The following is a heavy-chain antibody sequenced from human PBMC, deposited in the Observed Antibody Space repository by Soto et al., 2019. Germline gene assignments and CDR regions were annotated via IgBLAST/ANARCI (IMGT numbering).Heavy chain of an antibody. J-gene: IGHJ5*02. D-gene: IGHD1-26*01. Sequence: SETLSLTCTVSGGSISSGDYYWSWIRQPPGKGLEWIGYIYYSGSTYYNPSLKSRVTISVDTSKNQFSLKLSSVTAADTAVYYCARGSIVVRRRLGLFDPWGQGTLVTVSS. CDR3: ARGSIVVRRRLGLFDP. V-gene: IGHV4-30-4*01. CDR2: IYYSGST. CDR1: GGSISSGDYY.